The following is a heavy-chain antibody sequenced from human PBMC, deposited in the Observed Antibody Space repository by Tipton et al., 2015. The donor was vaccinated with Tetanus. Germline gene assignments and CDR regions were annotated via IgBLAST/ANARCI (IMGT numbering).Heavy chain of an antibody. V-gene: IGHV3-23*01. CDR1: GFTFSNHA. D-gene: IGHD2-21*02. CDR3: AKEPPCGVVTYYFDY. CDR2: ISGSGDGT. J-gene: IGHJ4*02. Sequence: GSLRLSCAASGFTFSNHAMNWVRQAPGKGLEWLSIISGSGDGTKYADSVKGRFTMSSDSSKNTVHLQLNILRVEDTAVYYCAKEPPCGVVTYYFDYWGQGTLVTVSS.